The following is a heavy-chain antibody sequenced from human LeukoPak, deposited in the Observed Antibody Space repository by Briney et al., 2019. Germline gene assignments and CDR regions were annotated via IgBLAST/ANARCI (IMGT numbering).Heavy chain of an antibody. V-gene: IGHV3-7*01. J-gene: IGHJ3*02. CDR1: GFTFSSYW. Sequence: GGSLRLSCAASGFTFSSYWMSWVRQAPGKGLEWVANIKQDGSEKYYVDSVKGRFTISRDNAKNSLYLQMNSLRAEDTAVYYCASVDTAMVTTIAAFDIWGQGTMVTVSS. CDR3: ASVDTAMVTTIAAFDI. D-gene: IGHD5-18*01. CDR2: IKQDGSEK.